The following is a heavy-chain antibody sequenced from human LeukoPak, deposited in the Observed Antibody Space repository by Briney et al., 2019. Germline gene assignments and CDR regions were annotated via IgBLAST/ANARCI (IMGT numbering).Heavy chain of an antibody. Sequence: ASVKVSCKASGYTFTSYAMSWVRQAPGQGLEWMGWINTNTGNTKYAQGFTGRFVLSVDTSISTAYMQISSTKAEDTAVYCCERECIAASRASAGGYAFDIWGEGTMVTVSS. V-gene: IGHV7-4-1*02. CDR1: GYTFTSYA. D-gene: IGHD6-6*01. CDR3: ERECIAASRASAGGYAFDI. CDR2: INTNTGNT. J-gene: IGHJ3*02.